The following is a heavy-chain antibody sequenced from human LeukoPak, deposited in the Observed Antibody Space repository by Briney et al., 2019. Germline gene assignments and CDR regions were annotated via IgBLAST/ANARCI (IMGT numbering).Heavy chain of an antibody. CDR2: INCNGNIK. CDR1: GFIFDNYS. V-gene: IGHV3-9*01. Sequence: GRSLRLSCAVSGFIFDNYSMHWVRQAPGKGLEWVAGINCNGNIKGYADSMKGRFTISRDNAKNSLYLQMSSLRAKDTSFYYCAKDGVSVFGVISSFDFWGQGTLVTVSS. J-gene: IGHJ4*02. CDR3: AKDGVSVFGVISSFDF. D-gene: IGHD3-10*01.